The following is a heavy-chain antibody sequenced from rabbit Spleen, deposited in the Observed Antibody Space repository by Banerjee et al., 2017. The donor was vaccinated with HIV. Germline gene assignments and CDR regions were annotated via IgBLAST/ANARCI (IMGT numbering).Heavy chain of an antibody. CDR3: ARSGYVGWGGDGDLTGNKL. Sequence: QSLEESGGDLVKPGASLTLTCTASGFSFSSGYSMCWVRQAPGKGLEWIACIGFDTGKTRYAGWAKGRFTITKTSSTTVDLKMASLTAADTATYFCARSGYVGWGGDGDLTGNKLWGQGTLVTVS. D-gene: IGHD4-1*01. CDR2: IGFDTGKT. V-gene: IGHV1S40*01. J-gene: IGHJ3*01. CDR1: GFSFSSGYS.